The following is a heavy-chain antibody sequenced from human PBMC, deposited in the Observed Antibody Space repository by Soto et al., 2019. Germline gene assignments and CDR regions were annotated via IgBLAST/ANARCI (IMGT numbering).Heavy chain of an antibody. V-gene: IGHV1-69*13. D-gene: IGHD3-10*01. J-gene: IGHJ3*02. CDR3: AREGSGCDDAFDI. Sequence: ASVKVSCKASGGTFSSYAISWVRQAPGQGLEWMGGIIPIFGTANYAQKFQGRVTITAEESTSTAYMELSSLRSEDTAVYYCAREGSGCDDAFDIWGQGTMVTVSS. CDR1: GGTFSSYA. CDR2: IIPIFGTA.